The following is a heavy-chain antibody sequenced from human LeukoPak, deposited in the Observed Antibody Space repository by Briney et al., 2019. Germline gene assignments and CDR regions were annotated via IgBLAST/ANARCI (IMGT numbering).Heavy chain of an antibody. CDR2: MNPNSGNT. D-gene: IGHD6-13*01. V-gene: IGHV1-8*01. CDR3: ARSAYSSSWSYYYYYMDV. Sequence: ASVKVSCKASEYTFTSYDINWVRQATGQGLEWMGWMNPNSGNTGYAQKFQGRVTMTRNTSISTAYMELSSLRSEDTAVYYCARSAYSSSWSYYYYYMDVWGKGTTVTVSS. CDR1: EYTFTSYD. J-gene: IGHJ6*03.